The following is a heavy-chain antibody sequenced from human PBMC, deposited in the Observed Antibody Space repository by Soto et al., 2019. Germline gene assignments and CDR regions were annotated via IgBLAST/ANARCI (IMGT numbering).Heavy chain of an antibody. D-gene: IGHD3-3*01. V-gene: IGHV3-21*01. CDR3: ARANVLRFLEWLYGPTDY. CDR1: GFTFSTYS. CDR2: ISSSSSYI. J-gene: IGHJ4*02. Sequence: PGGSLRLSCAASGFTFSTYSMNWVRQAPGKGLEWVSSISSSSSYIYYADSVKGRFTISRDNAKNSLYLQMNSLRAEDTAVYYCARANVLRFLEWLYGPTDYWGQGTLVTVSS.